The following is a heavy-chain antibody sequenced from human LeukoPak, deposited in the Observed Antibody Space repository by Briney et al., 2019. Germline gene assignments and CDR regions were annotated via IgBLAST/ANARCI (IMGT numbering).Heavy chain of an antibody. D-gene: IGHD3-3*01. V-gene: IGHV4-34*01. CDR1: GGSFSGYY. CDR2: INHSGST. Sequence: SETLSLTCAVYGGSFSGYYWSWIRQPPGKGLEWIGEINHSGSTNYNPSLKSRVTISVDTPKNQFSLKLSSVTAADTAVYYCARDLYYDFWSGYYRYNWFDPWGQGTLVTVSS. CDR3: ARDLYYDFWSGYYRYNWFDP. J-gene: IGHJ5*02.